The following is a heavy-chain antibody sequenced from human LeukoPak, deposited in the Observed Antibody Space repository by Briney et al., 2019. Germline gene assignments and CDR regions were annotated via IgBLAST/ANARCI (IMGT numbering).Heavy chain of an antibody. CDR1: GFTCNSYA. Sequence: GGSLRLSCAASGFTCNSYAMTWLPQAPGKGLEGGSAISCRRGTTYYADSVEGRLTISRDTSKNALYLQMNSLRAEDTAVYYCAREEAIAPGGTFFDYWGQGTLVSVSS. CDR3: AREEAIAPGGTFFDY. CDR2: ISCRRGTT. V-gene: IGHV3-23*01. D-gene: IGHD6-13*01. J-gene: IGHJ4*02.